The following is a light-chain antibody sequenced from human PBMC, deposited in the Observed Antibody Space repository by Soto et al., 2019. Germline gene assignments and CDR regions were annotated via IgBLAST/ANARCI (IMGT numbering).Light chain of an antibody. Sequence: EIVMTQSPATLSVSPGERATLSCRASQSVSSNIAWYQQKPGQAPRLLIYGASTRATGIPARFSGSGSGTEFTLTISSLQSEDFAVYYCQQYNNWPRTTFGGGTKVDIK. CDR1: QSVSSN. V-gene: IGKV3-15*01. CDR2: GAS. J-gene: IGKJ4*01. CDR3: QQYNNWPRTT.